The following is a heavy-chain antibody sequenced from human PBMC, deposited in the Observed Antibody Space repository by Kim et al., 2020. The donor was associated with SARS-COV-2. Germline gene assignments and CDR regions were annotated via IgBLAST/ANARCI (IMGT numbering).Heavy chain of an antibody. D-gene: IGHD4-4*01. V-gene: IGHV3-48*03. Sequence: IYNEDSVRGPFTISRDNDQNSLLLQMNSLRDEEQAVYYCARGPNYSPFDYWGQGTLVTVSS. CDR2: I. CDR3: ARGPNYSPFDY. J-gene: IGHJ4*02.